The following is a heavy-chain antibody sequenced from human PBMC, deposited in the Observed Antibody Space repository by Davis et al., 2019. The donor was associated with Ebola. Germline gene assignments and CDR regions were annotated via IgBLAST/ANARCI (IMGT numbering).Heavy chain of an antibody. CDR3: ARDLLKSYYYYGMDV. Sequence: GESLKISCAASGFTFSNYWMNWVRQAPGKGLEWVANIKQDGSDKNYVDSVKGRFTISRDNAKNSLYLEMNGLRAEDTALYYCARDLLKSYYYYGMDVWGQGTTVTVSS. D-gene: IGHD2/OR15-2a*01. J-gene: IGHJ6*02. CDR2: IKQDGSDK. V-gene: IGHV3-7*01. CDR1: GFTFSNYW.